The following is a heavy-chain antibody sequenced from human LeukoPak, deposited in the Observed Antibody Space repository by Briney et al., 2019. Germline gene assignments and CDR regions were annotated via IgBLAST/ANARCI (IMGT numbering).Heavy chain of an antibody. J-gene: IGHJ5*02. CDR2: NSGSGGST. CDR3: ANPLWQQPEHNWFDP. Sequence: GGSLRLSCAAPGFTFRSYALSWVREAPGKGLEWGSANSGSGGSTYYADTVKGRFTISGDNSKNTLYLQMNSLRAEDTAVYYCANPLWQQPEHNWFDPWGQGTLVTVS. D-gene: IGHD6-13*01. CDR1: GFTFRSYA. V-gene: IGHV3-23*01.